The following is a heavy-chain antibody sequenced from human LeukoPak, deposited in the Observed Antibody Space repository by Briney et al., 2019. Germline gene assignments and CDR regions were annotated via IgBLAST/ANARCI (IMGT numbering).Heavy chain of an antibody. J-gene: IGHJ6*03. CDR2: IRSKTNSCAT. CDR1: GITFDGSP. V-gene: IGHV3-73*01. Sequence: GGSLKLSCAASGITFDGSPIHWVRQASGKGLEWVGRIRSKTNSCATGYAASVKGRFLISRDDSKNMSYLQMNSLKTEDTAVYYCQAYYYYYMDVWGKGTTVTVS. CDR3: QAYYYYYMDV.